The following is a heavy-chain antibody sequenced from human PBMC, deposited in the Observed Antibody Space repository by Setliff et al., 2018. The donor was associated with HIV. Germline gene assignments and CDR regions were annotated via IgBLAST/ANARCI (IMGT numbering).Heavy chain of an antibody. J-gene: IGHJ4*02. Sequence: PSETLSLTCTVSGASINSGSHNWGWIRQPPGKGLEWIATLHYTGTTYYNPSLKSRVTISLDTSKNQFSLKLTSVTAADTAVYYCARLSGDYYYFDYWGQGTLVTVSS. CDR1: GASINSGSHN. CDR3: ARLSGDYYYFDY. D-gene: IGHD2-21*02. CDR2: LHYTGTT. V-gene: IGHV4-39*07.